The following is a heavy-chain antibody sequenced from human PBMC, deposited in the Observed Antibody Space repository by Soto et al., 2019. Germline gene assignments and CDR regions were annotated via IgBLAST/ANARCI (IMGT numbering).Heavy chain of an antibody. J-gene: IGHJ4*02. CDR2: IVVGSGNT. D-gene: IGHD3-22*01. V-gene: IGHV1-58*01. Sequence: AVKVSCKASGFTFTSSAVQWVRQARGQRLEWIGWIVVGSGNTNYAQKFQERVTITRDMSTSTAYMELSSLRSEDTAVYYCSGDPGSSGNFDYWGQGTLVTVSS. CDR1: GFTFTSSA. CDR3: SGDPGSSGNFDY.